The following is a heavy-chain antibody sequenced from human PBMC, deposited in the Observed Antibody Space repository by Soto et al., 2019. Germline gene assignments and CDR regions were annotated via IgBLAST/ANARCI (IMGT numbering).Heavy chain of an antibody. CDR3: ARDQVRDAFDI. Sequence: SETLSVTCTVSGGYISSGCYYWSWIRQHPGKGLEWIGYIYYSGSTYYNPSLKSRVTISVDTSKNQFSLKLSSVTAADTAVYYCARDQVRDAFDIWGQGTMVTVS. V-gene: IGHV4-31*03. CDR1: GGYISSGCYY. J-gene: IGHJ3*02. CDR2: IYYSGST.